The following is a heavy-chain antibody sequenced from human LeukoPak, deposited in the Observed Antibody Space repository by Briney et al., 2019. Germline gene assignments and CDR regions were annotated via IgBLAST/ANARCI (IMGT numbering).Heavy chain of an antibody. CDR3: ARGRAGYGMDV. V-gene: IGHV4-4*07. CDR1: GGSISSFF. Sequence: SETLSLTCTVSGGSISSFFWRGIRSPAGKGWGWIGRIYTSGSTNYNPSLKSRVTMSVDTSKNQFSLELSSVTAADTAVYYCARGRAGYGMDVWGQGTTVTVSS. CDR2: IYTSGST. J-gene: IGHJ6*02. D-gene: IGHD6-13*01.